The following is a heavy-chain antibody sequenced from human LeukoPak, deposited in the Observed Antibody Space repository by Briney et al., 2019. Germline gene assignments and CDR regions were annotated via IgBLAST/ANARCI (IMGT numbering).Heavy chain of an antibody. D-gene: IGHD3-10*01. Sequence: GGSLRLSCAASGLTFSSYWMSWVRQAPGKGLEWVANIKQDGSEKYYVDSVKGRFTISRDNAKNSLYLQMNSLRAEDTAVYYCARSAYYYGSGSFDYWGQGTLVTVSS. CDR3: ARSAYYYGSGSFDY. V-gene: IGHV3-7*01. J-gene: IGHJ4*02. CDR2: IKQDGSEK. CDR1: GLTFSSYW.